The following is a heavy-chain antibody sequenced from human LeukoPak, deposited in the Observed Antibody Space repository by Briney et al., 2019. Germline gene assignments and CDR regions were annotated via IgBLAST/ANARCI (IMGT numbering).Heavy chain of an antibody. CDR2: ISYDGTNS. J-gene: IGHJ4*02. Sequence: PGRSLRLSCAASGFTFDNSGMHWVRQAPGKGLEWMAVISYDGTNSYYADSVKGRFAISRDNSKNTVFLQMNSLRVEDTAEYYCAKKYDNWIDYWGQGTLVTVSS. CDR3: AKKYDNWIDY. V-gene: IGHV3-30*18. CDR1: GFTFDNSG. D-gene: IGHD3/OR15-3a*01.